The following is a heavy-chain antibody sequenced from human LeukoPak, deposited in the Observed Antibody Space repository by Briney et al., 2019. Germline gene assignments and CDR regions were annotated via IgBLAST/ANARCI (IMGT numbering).Heavy chain of an antibody. CDR3: ARPDWPGWFDP. CDR2: IYYSGST. CDR1: GGSISSSSYY. J-gene: IGHJ5*02. D-gene: IGHD3-9*01. Sequence: SETLSLTCTVSGGSISSSSYYWGWIRQPPGKGLEWIGSIYYSGSTYYNPSLKSRVTISVDTSKNQFSLKLSSVTAADTAVYYCARPDWPGWFDPWGQGTLVTVSS. V-gene: IGHV4-39*01.